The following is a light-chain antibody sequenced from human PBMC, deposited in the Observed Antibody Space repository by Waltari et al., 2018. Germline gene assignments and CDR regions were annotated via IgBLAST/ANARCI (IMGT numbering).Light chain of an antibody. V-gene: IGLV1-47*01. CDR3: AAWDDVLSGVV. J-gene: IGLJ2*01. CDR2: RDN. Sequence: WCPQGPGTAPKLPMYRDNWRPSGVPDRFSGSKSGTSASLAISGVRSEDEADYHCAAWDDVLSGVVFGGGTKLIVL.